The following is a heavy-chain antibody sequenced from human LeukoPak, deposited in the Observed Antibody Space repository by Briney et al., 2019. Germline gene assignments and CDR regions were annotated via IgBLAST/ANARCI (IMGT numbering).Heavy chain of an antibody. CDR1: GYTFTSYD. Sequence: ASVKVSCKASGYTFTSYDINWVRQATGQGLEWMGWMNPNSGNTGYAQKFQGRVTMTRNTSISTAYMEPSSLRSDDTAVYYCARELRAYGSGSYPSDYWGQGTLVTVSS. CDR2: MNPNSGNT. J-gene: IGHJ4*02. CDR3: ARELRAYGSGSYPSDY. D-gene: IGHD3-10*01. V-gene: IGHV1-8*01.